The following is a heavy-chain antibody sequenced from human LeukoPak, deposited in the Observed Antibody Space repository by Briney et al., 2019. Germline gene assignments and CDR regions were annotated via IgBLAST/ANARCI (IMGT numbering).Heavy chain of an antibody. D-gene: IGHD6-6*01. V-gene: IGHV3-66*04. J-gene: IGHJ4*02. CDR3: ARQYRSSSNFDY. Sequence: GGSLRLSCAASGFTVSSSYMSWVRQAPGKGLEWVSIIYSGAGTYYADSVKGRFTISRDNSKNTLYLQMNSLRAEDTAVYYCARQYRSSSNFDYWGQGTLVTVSS. CDR2: IYSGAGT. CDR1: GFTVSSSY.